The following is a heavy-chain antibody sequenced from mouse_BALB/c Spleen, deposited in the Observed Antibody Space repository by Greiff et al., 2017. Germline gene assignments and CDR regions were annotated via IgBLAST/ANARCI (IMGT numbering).Heavy chain of an antibody. V-gene: IGHV1S137*01. CDR2: ISTYYGDA. D-gene: IGHD2-14*01. Sequence: VQLQQSGAELVRPGVSVKISCKGSGYTFTDYAMHWVKQSHAKSLEWIGVISTYYGDASYNQKFKGKATMTVDKSSSTAYMELARLTSEDSAIYYCYRYDDGAMDYWGQGTSVTVSS. J-gene: IGHJ4*01. CDR3: YRYDDGAMDY. CDR1: GYTFTDYA.